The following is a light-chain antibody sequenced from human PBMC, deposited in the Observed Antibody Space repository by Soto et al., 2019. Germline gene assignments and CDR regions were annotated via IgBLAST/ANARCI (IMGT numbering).Light chain of an antibody. J-gene: IGLJ3*02. CDR1: SSNIGSNP. V-gene: IGLV1-44*01. Sequence: QSVLTQPPSASGTPGQRVTISCSGSSSNIGSNPVSWYQHLSGTAPKVLIFTNNQRPSGVPDRVSGSKSGTSASLAISGLRSEDEAHYYCAAWDDSLEGVVLGGGTKLTVL. CDR2: TNN. CDR3: AAWDDSLEGVV.